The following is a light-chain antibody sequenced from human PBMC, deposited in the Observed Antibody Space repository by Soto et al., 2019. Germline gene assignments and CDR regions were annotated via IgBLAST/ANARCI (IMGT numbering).Light chain of an antibody. J-gene: IGLJ2*01. V-gene: IGLV1-40*01. Sequence: QAVVTQPPSVSGAPGQRVTISCTGSSSNIGAGYDVHWYQQLPGTAPKLLIYNYNQRPSGVPDRFSGSKSGTSASLAISSLQSEDEADYYCASWDDSLNGRVFGGGTKLTVL. CDR2: NYN. CDR1: SSNIGAGYD. CDR3: ASWDDSLNGRV.